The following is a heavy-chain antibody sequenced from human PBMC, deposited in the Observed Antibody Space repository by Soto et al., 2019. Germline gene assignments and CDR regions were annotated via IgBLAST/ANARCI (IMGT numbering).Heavy chain of an antibody. Sequence: GGSLRLSCAASGFTVSSNYMSWVRQAPGKGLEWVSVIYSGGSTYYADSVKGRFTISRDNSKNTLYLKMNSLKTEDTTEYYCARSTLYGSGDFDYWGQGTLVTVS. J-gene: IGHJ4*02. V-gene: IGHV3-66*01. CDR1: GFTVSSNY. D-gene: IGHD3-10*01. CDR2: IYSGGST. CDR3: ARSTLYGSGDFDY.